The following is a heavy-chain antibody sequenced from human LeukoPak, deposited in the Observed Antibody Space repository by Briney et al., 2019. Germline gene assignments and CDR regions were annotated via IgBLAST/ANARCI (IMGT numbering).Heavy chain of an antibody. Sequence: ASVRVSCKTSGYTFRDYEVNWVRQAPGLGLEWVAWIHANSGKAGSAQKFQGRVTLTRDTSTETAFMELSGVTSDDSATYFCARGHYGGNRYFDNWGQGTLVTVSS. D-gene: IGHD4-23*01. J-gene: IGHJ4*02. CDR1: GYTFRDYE. CDR3: ARGHYGGNRYFDN. V-gene: IGHV1-8*01. CDR2: IHANSGKA.